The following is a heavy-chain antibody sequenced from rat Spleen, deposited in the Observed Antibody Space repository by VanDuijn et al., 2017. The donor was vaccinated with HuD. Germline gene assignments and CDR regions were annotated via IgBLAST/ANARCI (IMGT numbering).Heavy chain of an antibody. V-gene: IGHV5-58*01. D-gene: IGHD1-10*01. CDR2: ISTGGGNT. Sequence: EVQLVESGGGLVQPGRSLKLSCAASGFTFSSYWMYWIRQAPGKGLEWVSSISTGGGNTYYRDSVKGRFTISRDNAENTVYLQMNSLRSEDTATYYCTRDYNNYEGYYFDYWGQGVMVTVSS. CDR3: TRDYNNYEGYYFDY. J-gene: IGHJ2*01. CDR1: GFTFSSYW.